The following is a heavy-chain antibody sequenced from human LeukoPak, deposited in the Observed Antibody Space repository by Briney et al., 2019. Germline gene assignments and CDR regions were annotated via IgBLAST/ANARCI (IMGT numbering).Heavy chain of an antibody. V-gene: IGHV4-59*01. D-gene: IGHD3-10*01. CDR2: IYYSGST. Sequence: SETLSLTCTVSGGSISSYYWSWIRLPPGKGLEWIGYIYYSGSTNYNPSLKSRVTISVDTSKNQFSLKLSSVTAADTAVYYCASLSRGYFDYWGQGTLVTVSS. J-gene: IGHJ4*02. CDR1: GGSISSYY. CDR3: ASLSRGYFDY.